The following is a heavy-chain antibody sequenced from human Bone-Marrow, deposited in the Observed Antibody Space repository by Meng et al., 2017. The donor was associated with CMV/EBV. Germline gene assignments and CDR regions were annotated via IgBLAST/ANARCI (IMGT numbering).Heavy chain of an antibody. J-gene: IGHJ5*02. CDR2: ISGYNYNT. CDR1: GYTFSNYG. CDR3: ARELLWFGEGLDP. Sequence: ASVKVSCKASGYTFSNYGISWVRQAPGQGLEWMGWISGYNYNTNYAQKLQGRVTMTTDTSTSTVYMELRSLRSDDTAVYYCARELLWFGEGLDPWGQGPLVTVYS. V-gene: IGHV1-18*01. D-gene: IGHD3-10*01.